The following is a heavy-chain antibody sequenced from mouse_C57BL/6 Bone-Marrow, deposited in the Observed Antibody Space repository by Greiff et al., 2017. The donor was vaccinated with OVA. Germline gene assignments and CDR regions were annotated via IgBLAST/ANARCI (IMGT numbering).Heavy chain of an antibody. J-gene: IGHJ3*01. CDR2: ISSGSSTI. CDR3: ARKTGTAY. V-gene: IGHV5-17*01. Sequence: EVKLMESGGGLVKPGGSLKLSCAASGFTFSDYGMHWVRQAPEKGLEWVAYISSGSSTIYYADTVKGRFAISRDNAKNTLFLQMTSLRSEDTAMYYCARKTGTAYWGQGTLVTVSA. CDR1: GFTFSDYG. D-gene: IGHD4-1*01.